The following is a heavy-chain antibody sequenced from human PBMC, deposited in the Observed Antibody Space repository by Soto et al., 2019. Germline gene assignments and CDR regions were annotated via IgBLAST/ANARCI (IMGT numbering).Heavy chain of an antibody. Sequence: EVHLLESGGGLVQPGGSLRLSCAASGFTFSSYAMSWVRQAPGKGLEWVSAISGSGDDTYYADSVKGRFTISRDDSKNTLYVQMNSLRAEDTAVYYCAKGEGYCSGGSCLNWFDPWGQGTLVTVSS. D-gene: IGHD2-15*01. J-gene: IGHJ5*02. CDR3: AKGEGYCSGGSCLNWFDP. V-gene: IGHV3-23*01. CDR1: GFTFSSYA. CDR2: ISGSGDDT.